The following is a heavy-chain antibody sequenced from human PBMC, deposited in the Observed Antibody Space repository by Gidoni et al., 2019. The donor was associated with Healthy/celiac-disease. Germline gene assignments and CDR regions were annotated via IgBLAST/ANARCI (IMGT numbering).Heavy chain of an antibody. V-gene: IGHV4-59*01. Sequence: SWIRQPPGKGLEWIGYIYYSGSTNYNPSLKSRVTISVDTSKNQFSLKLSSVTAADTAVYFCARSRYCSGGCCYYIDYWGQGTLVTVSS. J-gene: IGHJ4*02. CDR3: ARSRYCSGGCCYYIDY. D-gene: IGHD2-15*01. CDR2: IYYSGST.